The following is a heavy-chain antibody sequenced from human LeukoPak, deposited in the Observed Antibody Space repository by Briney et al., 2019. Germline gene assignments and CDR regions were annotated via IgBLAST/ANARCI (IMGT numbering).Heavy chain of an antibody. Sequence: GGSLRLSCAASGFTFSSYGMSWVRQAPGKGLEWVSAISGSGGSTYYADSVKGRFTISRDNSKNTLYLQMNSLRAEDTAVYYCARDFWSGFFSLGYWGQGTLVTVSS. J-gene: IGHJ4*02. D-gene: IGHD3-3*01. CDR3: ARDFWSGFFSLGY. CDR1: GFTFSSYG. CDR2: ISGSGGST. V-gene: IGHV3-23*01.